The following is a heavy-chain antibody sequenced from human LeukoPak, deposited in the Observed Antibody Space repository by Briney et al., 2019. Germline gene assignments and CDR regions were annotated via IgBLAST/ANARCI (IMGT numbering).Heavy chain of an antibody. Sequence: GGSLRLSCAASGFTFSDTWMSWVRQAPGKGLECVGRIKSKTDGGTADYAAPVKGRFTVSRDDSKNTLYLQMNSLKTEDTAVYYCTTDPWAFDSWGQGTMVTVSS. V-gene: IGHV3-15*01. CDR3: TTDPWAFDS. CDR2: IKSKTDGGTA. CDR1: GFTFSDTW. J-gene: IGHJ3*02.